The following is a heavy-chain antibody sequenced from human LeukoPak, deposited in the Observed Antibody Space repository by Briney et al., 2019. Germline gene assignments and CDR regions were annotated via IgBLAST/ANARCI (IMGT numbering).Heavy chain of an antibody. J-gene: IGHJ4*02. CDR1: GGSISSYY. Sequence: KPSETLSLTCTVSGGSISSYYWSWIRQPPGKGLEWIGYIYYSGGTNYNPPLRSRVTISVDTSKNQFSLKLSSVTAADTAVYYCAKYNDTPYYFDYWGQGTLVTVSS. CDR3: AKYNDTPYYFDY. V-gene: IGHV4-59*08. CDR2: IYYSGGT. D-gene: IGHD3-22*01.